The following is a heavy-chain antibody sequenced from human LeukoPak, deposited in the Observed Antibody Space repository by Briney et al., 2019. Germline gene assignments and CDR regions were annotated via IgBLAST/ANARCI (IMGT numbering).Heavy chain of an antibody. CDR1: GFTFSDYY. Sequence: GGSLRLSCVASGFTFSDYYMAWIRQAPGKGLEWVSYISSSGSTIYYADSVKGRFTISRDNAKNSLYLQMNSLRAEDTAVYYCARGSDSSDYYYGMDVWGQGTTVTVSS. V-gene: IGHV3-11*01. CDR2: ISSSGSTI. J-gene: IGHJ6*02. CDR3: ARGSDSSDYYYGMDV. D-gene: IGHD6-25*01.